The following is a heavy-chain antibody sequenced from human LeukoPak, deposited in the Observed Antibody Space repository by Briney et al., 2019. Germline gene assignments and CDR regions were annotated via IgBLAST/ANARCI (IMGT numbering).Heavy chain of an antibody. CDR3: SRLYSGTRPPDY. CDR1: GGSFSGYY. CDR2: INHSGST. Sequence: SETLSLTCAVYGGSFSGYYWSWIRQPPGKGLEWIGEINHSGSTNYNPSLKSRVTISVDTSKNQISLKVTSVTAADTAIYYCSRLYSGTRPPDYWGQGTLVTVSS. J-gene: IGHJ4*02. D-gene: IGHD2-15*01. V-gene: IGHV4-34*01.